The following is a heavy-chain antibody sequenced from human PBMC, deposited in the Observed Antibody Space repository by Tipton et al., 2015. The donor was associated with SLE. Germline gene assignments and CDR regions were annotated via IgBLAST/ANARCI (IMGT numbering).Heavy chain of an antibody. V-gene: IGHV4-34*01. CDR1: GGSLTGYV. CDR3: ARARAGDHYFGY. D-gene: IGHD3-16*01. Sequence: TLSLTCAVYGGSLTGYVWSWIRQPPGKGLEWIGEISHSGSTNYNPSLKSRVTISVDKSKNQFSLKLSSVTAADTAVYYCARARAGDHYFGYWGQGTLVTVSS. CDR2: ISHSGST. J-gene: IGHJ4*02.